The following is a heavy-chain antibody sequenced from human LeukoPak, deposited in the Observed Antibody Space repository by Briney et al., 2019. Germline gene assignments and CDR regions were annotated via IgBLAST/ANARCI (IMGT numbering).Heavy chain of an antibody. CDR3: ARAYDSSGFPLFDY. D-gene: IGHD3-22*01. CDR1: GGSISSGDYY. CDR2: IYYSGST. J-gene: IGHJ4*02. V-gene: IGHV4-30-4*01. Sequence: SETLSLTCTVSGGSISSGDYYWSWIRQPPGKGLEWIGYIYYSGSTYYNPSLKSRVSISVDTSKNQFSLKLSSVTAADTAVYYCARAYDSSGFPLFDYWGQGALSPSPQ.